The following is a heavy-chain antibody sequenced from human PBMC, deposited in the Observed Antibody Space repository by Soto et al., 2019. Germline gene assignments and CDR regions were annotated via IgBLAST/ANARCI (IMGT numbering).Heavy chain of an antibody. D-gene: IGHD3-22*01. CDR2: IYYSGST. CDR3: ARNPPGDDYDSTANWFDP. Sequence: SETLSLTCTVSGGSISSSSYYWGWIRQPQRKGLEWIGSIYYSGSTYYNPSLKSRVTISVDTSKNQFSLKLSSVTAADTAVYYCARNPPGDDYDSTANWFDPWGQGTLVTVSS. CDR1: GGSISSSSYY. J-gene: IGHJ5*02. V-gene: IGHV4-39*01.